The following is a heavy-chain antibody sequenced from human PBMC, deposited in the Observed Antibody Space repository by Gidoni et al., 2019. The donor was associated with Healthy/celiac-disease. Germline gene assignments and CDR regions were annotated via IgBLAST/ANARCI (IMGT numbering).Heavy chain of an antibody. CDR3: ARGLGYSSGWYVRPLDY. J-gene: IGHJ4*02. Sequence: QLQLQESGPGLVKTSETLSLTCTVSGGSISSSSYYWGWIRQPPGKGLEWIGSIYYSGSPYYNPSLKSRVTISVDTSKNQFSLKLSSVTAADTAVYYCARGLGYSSGWYVRPLDYWGQGTLVTVSS. CDR2: IYYSGSP. D-gene: IGHD6-19*01. V-gene: IGHV4-39*07. CDR1: GGSISSSSYY.